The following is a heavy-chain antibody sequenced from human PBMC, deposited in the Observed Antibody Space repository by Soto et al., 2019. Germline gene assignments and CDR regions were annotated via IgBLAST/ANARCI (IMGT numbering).Heavy chain of an antibody. CDR1: GVPISSNSYY. Sequence: WETLSLTCTASGVPISSNSYYWGWIRQPPGKGLVGIGSIDYSESTYYNPSLNRRATICVDSTDNHFFLKLSSVTAAATVVYYCARHPSGFYAFYIWGPGTMVTGSS. CDR2: IDYSEST. CDR3: ARHPSGFYAFYI. D-gene: IGHD3-22*01. J-gene: IGHJ3*02. V-gene: IGHV4-39*01.